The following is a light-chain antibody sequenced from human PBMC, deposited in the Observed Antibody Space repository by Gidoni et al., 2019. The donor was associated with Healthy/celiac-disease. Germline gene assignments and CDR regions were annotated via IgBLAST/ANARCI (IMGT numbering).Light chain of an antibody. CDR2: AAS. CDR1: QSISSY. Sequence: DIQMPHSPSSLSASVGDRVTITCRASQSISSYLNWYQQKPGKAPKLLIYAASSLQSGVPSRFSGSGSGTDFTLTISSLQPEDFATYYCQQSYSTPGTFGQGTKVEIK. CDR3: QQSYSTPGT. V-gene: IGKV1-39*01. J-gene: IGKJ1*01.